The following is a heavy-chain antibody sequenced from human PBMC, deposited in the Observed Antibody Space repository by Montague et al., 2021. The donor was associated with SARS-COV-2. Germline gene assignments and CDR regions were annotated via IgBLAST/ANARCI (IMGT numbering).Heavy chain of an antibody. CDR3: ARDVRYYYDQ. J-gene: IGHJ4*02. Sequence: LRLSCAASGFTFSSYSMNWIRQPPGKGLEWIGYVSYRGSTNYNLSLKSRVTISLDTSKNRFSLRVTSVTAADTAVYYCARDVRYYYDQWGQGILVTVSS. V-gene: IGHV4-59*01. D-gene: IGHD3-10*01. CDR2: VSYRGST. CDR1: GFTFSSYS.